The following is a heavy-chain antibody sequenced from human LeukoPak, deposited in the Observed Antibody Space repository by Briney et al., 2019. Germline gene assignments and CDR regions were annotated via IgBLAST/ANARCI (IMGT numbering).Heavy chain of an antibody. CDR2: IKSDGSST. CDR1: GFTFSRFW. J-gene: IGHJ5*02. V-gene: IGHV3-74*01. Sequence: RAGGSLRLSCAASGFTFSRFWMHWVRQAPGKGLVWVSRIKSDGSSTSYADSVKGRFTTSRDNAKNTLFLQMNSLGAEDTGVYYCARDYGDYGNWFGPWGQGTLVTVSS. D-gene: IGHD4-17*01. CDR3: ARDYGDYGNWFGP.